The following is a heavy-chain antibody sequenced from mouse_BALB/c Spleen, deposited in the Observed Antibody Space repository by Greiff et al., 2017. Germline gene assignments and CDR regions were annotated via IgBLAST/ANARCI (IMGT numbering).Heavy chain of an antibody. D-gene: IGHD1-1*01. CDR2: ISSGGGST. J-gene: IGHJ2*01. Sequence: DVKLVESGGGLVKPGGSLKLSCAASGFAFSSYDMSWVRQTPEKRLEWVAYISSGGGSTYYPDTVKGRFTISRDNAKNTLYLQMSSLKSEDTAMYYCARHLYYGSDYWGQGTTLTVSS. CDR1: GFAFSSYD. V-gene: IGHV5-12-1*01. CDR3: ARHLYYGSDY.